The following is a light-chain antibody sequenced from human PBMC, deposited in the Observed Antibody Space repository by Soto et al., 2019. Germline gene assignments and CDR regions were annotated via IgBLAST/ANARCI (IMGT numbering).Light chain of an antibody. CDR3: QQYGSSPRIT. CDR1: QSVSSNY. CDR2: GAS. J-gene: IGKJ5*01. V-gene: IGKV3-20*01. Sequence: EIVLTQSPGTLSLSPGERATLSCRASQSVSSNYLAWYQQKPGQAPRLLIYGASSRATGIPDRFSGSGSGTDFTLTLSRLEPEDFAVYYCQQYGSSPRITFGQGTRLEIK.